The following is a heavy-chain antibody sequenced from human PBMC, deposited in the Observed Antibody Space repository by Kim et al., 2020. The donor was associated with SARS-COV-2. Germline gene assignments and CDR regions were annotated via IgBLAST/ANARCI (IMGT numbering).Heavy chain of an antibody. Sequence: GGSLRLSCAASGFTFSSYAMSWVRQAPGKGLEWVSAISGSGGSTYYADSVKGRFTISRVNSKNTLYLQMNSLRAEDTAVYYCAKDGLPARVVVLDFDYCGQGALVTVSS. V-gene: IGHV3-23*01. D-gene: IGHD3-22*01. J-gene: IGHJ4*02. CDR3: AKDGLPARVVVLDFDY. CDR2: ISGSGGST. CDR1: GFTFSSYA.